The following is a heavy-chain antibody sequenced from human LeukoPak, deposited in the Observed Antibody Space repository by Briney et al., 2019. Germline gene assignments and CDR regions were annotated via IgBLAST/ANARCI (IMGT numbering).Heavy chain of an antibody. CDR2: ISSSSSYI. CDR3: ARAYSSGWYRYYYGMDV. CDR1: GFTFSGYS. V-gene: IGHV3-21*01. J-gene: IGHJ6*04. D-gene: IGHD6-19*01. Sequence: GGSLRLSCAASGFTFSGYSMNWVRQAPGKGLEWVSSISSSSSYIYYADSVKGRFTISRDNAKNSLYLQMNSLRAEDTAVYYCARAYSSGWYRYYYGMDVWGKGTTVTVSS.